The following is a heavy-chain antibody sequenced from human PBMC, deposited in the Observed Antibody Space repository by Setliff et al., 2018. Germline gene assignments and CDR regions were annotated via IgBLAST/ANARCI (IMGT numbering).Heavy chain of an antibody. CDR2: VYYNGNA. V-gene: IGHV4-59*01. D-gene: IGHD5-12*01. CDR1: DGSLSTYY. J-gene: IGHJ4*02. Sequence: ASETLSLTCTVSDGSLSTYYWSWIRQPPGKGLEFIGYVYYNGNANYSPSLKSRVIISVETSKNQFSLNLKSVTAADTAVYYCARGGTFRYFDYWGQGSPVTVSS. CDR3: ARGGTFRYFDY.